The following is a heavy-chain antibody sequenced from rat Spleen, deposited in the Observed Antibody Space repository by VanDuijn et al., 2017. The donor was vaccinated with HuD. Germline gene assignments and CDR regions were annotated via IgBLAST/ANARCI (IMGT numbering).Heavy chain of an antibody. D-gene: IGHD1-9*01. CDR3: ARRHYGYTDYFDY. CDR1: GFTFSHYD. V-gene: IGHV5-29*01. J-gene: IGHJ2*01. CDR2: ISYGDSSGHSGT. Sequence: EVQLVESGGGLVQPGRSMKFSCAASGFTFSHYDMAWVRQAPTTGLEWVATISYGDSSGHSGTYYRDSVRGRFTISRDDAKSTLSLQMDSLRSEDTATYYCARRHYGYTDYFDYWGQGVMVTVSS.